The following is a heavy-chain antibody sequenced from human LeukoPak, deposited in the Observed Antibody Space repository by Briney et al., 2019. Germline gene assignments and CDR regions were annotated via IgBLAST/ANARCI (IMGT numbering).Heavy chain of an antibody. D-gene: IGHD4-17*01. Sequence: EAGGSLRLSCAASGFTFSGFAMSWVRRTPGKGLEWVANIKQDGSEKYYVDSVKGRFTISRDNAKNSLYLQMNSLRAEDTAVYYCARESYGDYVHYYYGMDVWGQGTTVTVSS. CDR2: IKQDGSEK. CDR3: ARESYGDYVHYYYGMDV. J-gene: IGHJ6*02. CDR1: GFTFSGFA. V-gene: IGHV3-7*01.